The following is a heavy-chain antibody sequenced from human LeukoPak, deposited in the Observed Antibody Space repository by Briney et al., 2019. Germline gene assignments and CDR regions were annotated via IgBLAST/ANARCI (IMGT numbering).Heavy chain of an antibody. CDR3: AKGERITISAPFDY. Sequence: GGSLRLSCAASGFTFSDHEMTWVRQAPGKGLEWVSGLSWNSGSIAYADSVKGRFTISRDNAKNSLYLQMNSLRAEDMALYYCAKGERITISAPFDYWGQGTLVTVSS. CDR1: GFTFSDHE. D-gene: IGHD3-9*01. CDR2: LSWNSGSI. V-gene: IGHV3-9*03. J-gene: IGHJ4*02.